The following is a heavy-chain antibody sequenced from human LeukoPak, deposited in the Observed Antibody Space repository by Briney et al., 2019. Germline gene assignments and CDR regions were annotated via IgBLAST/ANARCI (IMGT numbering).Heavy chain of an antibody. CDR2: IRSKANSYAT. CDR3: ARDVVETEDYFDY. Sequence: GGSLRLSCAASGFTFSGSAMHWVRQASGKGLEWVGRIRSKANSYATAYAASVKGRFTISRDNAKNSLYLQMNSLRAEDTAIYYCARDVVETEDYFDYWGQGTLVSVSS. J-gene: IGHJ4*02. V-gene: IGHV3-73*01. D-gene: IGHD2-15*01. CDR1: GFTFSGSA.